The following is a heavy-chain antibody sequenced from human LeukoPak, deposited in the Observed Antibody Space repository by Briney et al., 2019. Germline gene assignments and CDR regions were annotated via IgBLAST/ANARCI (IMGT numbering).Heavy chain of an antibody. CDR2: IYHSGST. V-gene: IGHV4-38-2*02. J-gene: IGHJ4*02. Sequence: PSETLSLTCTVSGYSISSGYYWGWIRQPPGKGLEWIGSIYHSGSTYYNPSLKSRVTISVDTSKNQFSLKLSSVTAADTAVYYCARNYDSSGEIGYWGQGTLVTVSS. CDR3: ARNYDSSGEIGY. CDR1: GYSISSGYY. D-gene: IGHD3-22*01.